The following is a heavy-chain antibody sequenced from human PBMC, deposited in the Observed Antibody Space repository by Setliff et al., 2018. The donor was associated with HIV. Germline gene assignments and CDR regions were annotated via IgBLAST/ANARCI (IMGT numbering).Heavy chain of an antibody. Sequence: SETLSLTCTVSGDSINGRWLGWIRQPPGKGLEWTGNIHYSGFANYNPSLKSRVTISVDTSKNQLYLRLTSVTPADAAVYFCARVGLAYSGDMDVWGKGTTVTVSS. CDR1: GDSINGRW. CDR3: ARVGLAYSGDMDV. V-gene: IGHV4-59*11. D-gene: IGHD2-21*01. J-gene: IGHJ6*03. CDR2: IHYSGFA.